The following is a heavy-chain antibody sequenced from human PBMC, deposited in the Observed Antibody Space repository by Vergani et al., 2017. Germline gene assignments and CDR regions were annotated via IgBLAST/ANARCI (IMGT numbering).Heavy chain of an antibody. CDR2: IYNSGNG. Sequence: QMQLQESGPGLVKASETLSLTCTVSGDSIISRSYYWGWIRHPPGKGLEWVGSIYNSGNGDASSSLKRRVTISADTSKNEFSLRLTSVTAADTALYYYACGKDYMDSTAKVRGRYFDVWGRGTRVTVPS. J-gene: IGHJ2*01. CDR1: GDSIISRSYY. D-gene: IGHD1-26*01. CDR3: ACGKDYMDSTAKVRGRYFDV. V-gene: IGHV4-39*01.